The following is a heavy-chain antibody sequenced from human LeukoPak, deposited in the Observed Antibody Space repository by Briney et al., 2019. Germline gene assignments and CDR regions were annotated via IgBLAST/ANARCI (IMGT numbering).Heavy chain of an antibody. J-gene: IGHJ4*02. CDR2: IRYDGSNK. CDR1: GFTFSSYG. V-gene: IGHV3-30*02. Sequence: GGSLRLSCAASGFTFSSYGMHWVRQAPGKGLEWVAFIRYDGSNKYHADSVKGRFTISRDNSKNTLYLQMNSLRAEDTAVYYCAKDRIKWELRVPFDYWGQGTLVTVSS. D-gene: IGHD1-26*01. CDR3: AKDRIKWELRVPFDY.